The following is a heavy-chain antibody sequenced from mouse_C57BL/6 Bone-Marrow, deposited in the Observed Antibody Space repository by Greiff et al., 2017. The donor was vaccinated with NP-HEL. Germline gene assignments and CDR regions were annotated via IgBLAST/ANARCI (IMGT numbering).Heavy chain of an antibody. CDR3: TRNDYDGDYYAMDY. D-gene: IGHD2-4*01. CDR1: GFTFSDAW. J-gene: IGHJ4*01. V-gene: IGHV6-6*01. Sequence: VQLKESGGGLVQPGGSMKLSCAASGFTFSDAWMDWVRQSPEKGLEWVAEIRNKANNHATYYAESVKGRFTISRDDSKSSVYLQMNSLRAEDTGIYYCTRNDYDGDYYAMDYWGQGTSVTVSS. CDR2: IRNKANNHAT.